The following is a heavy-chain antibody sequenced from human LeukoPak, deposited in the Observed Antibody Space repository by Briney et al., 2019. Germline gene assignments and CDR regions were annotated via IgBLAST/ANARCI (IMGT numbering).Heavy chain of an antibody. V-gene: IGHV3-43*01. J-gene: IGHJ2*01. CDR3: AKDRGRWLQSDWYCDL. CDR2: ISWDGGST. CDR1: VFTFDDYT. Sequence: PGGSLRLSCAASVFTFDDYTMHSVRQAPGKGLEWVSLISWDGGSTYYADSVKGRFTISRDNSKNYLYLQMKSLRTEDTGLYLCAKDRGRWLQSDWYCDLWGRGTLVSVSS. D-gene: IGHD5-24*01.